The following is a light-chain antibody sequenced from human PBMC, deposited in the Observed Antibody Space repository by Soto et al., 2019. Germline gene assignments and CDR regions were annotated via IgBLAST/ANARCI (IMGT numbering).Light chain of an antibody. V-gene: IGLV2-14*01. Sequence: QSVLTQPASVSGSPGQSITIYCTGTSGDVGGYKFVSWYQQHPGKAPKLMIYEVSNRPSGVSSRFSGSKSGNTASLTISGLQAEDEADYFCGSYTGNPYVFGNGTKVTV. CDR3: GSYTGNPYV. CDR1: SGDVGGYKF. J-gene: IGLJ1*01. CDR2: EVS.